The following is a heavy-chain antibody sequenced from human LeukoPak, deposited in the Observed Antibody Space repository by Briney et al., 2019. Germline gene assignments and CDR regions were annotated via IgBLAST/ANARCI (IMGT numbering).Heavy chain of an antibody. J-gene: IGHJ2*01. CDR1: GGSISSSSYY. CDR3: ARESLYYYDSSGYPGRSDWYFDL. Sequence: SETLSLTCTVSGGSISSSSYYWGWIRQPPGKGLEWIGSIYYSGSTYYNPSLKSRVTISVDTSKNQFSLKLSSVTAADTAVYYCARESLYYYDSSGYPGRSDWYFDLWGRGTLVTVSS. D-gene: IGHD3-22*01. V-gene: IGHV4-39*02. CDR2: IYYSGST.